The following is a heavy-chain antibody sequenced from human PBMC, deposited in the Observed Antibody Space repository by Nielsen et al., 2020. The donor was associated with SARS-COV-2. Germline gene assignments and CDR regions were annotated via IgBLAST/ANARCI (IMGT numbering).Heavy chain of an antibody. CDR2: IIPIFGTA. V-gene: IGHV1-69*06. D-gene: IGHD1-26*01. J-gene: IGHJ4*02. Sequence: SVKVSCKASGYTFTSYFMHWVRQAPGQGLEWMGGIIPIFGTANYAQKFQGRVTITADKSTSTAYMELSSLRSEDTAVYYCARGVQLRAQFDYWGQGTLVTVSS. CDR1: GYTFTSYF. CDR3: ARGVQLRAQFDY.